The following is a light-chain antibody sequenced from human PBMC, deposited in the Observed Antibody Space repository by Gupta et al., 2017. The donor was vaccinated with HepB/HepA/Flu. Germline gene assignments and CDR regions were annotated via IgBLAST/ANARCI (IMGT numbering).Light chain of an antibody. V-gene: IGKV2-30*01. CDR3: MQGTHWPPGHT. J-gene: IGKJ2*01. Sequence: DVVMTQSPLSLPVTLGQPASISCRASQSLVYSDGKTYLNWFQQRPGQSPRRLIYQVSNRDSGVPDRFSGSGSGTDFTLKISRVEAEDVGVYYCMQGTHWPPGHTFGQGTKLEIK. CDR2: QVS. CDR1: QSLVYSDGKTY.